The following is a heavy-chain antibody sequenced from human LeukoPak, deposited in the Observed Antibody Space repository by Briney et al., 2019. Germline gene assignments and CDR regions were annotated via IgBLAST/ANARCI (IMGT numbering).Heavy chain of an antibody. CDR3: ARGDPENYYYYYMDV. CDR1: GFTFSSYS. J-gene: IGHJ6*03. V-gene: IGHV3-48*01. D-gene: IGHD2-21*02. Sequence: GGSLRLSCAASGFTFSSYSMNWVRQAPGKGLEWASYISSSSSTKYYADSMKGRFTISRDNARNSLYLQMNSLRAEDTAVYYCARGDPENYYYYYMDVWGKGTTVTVSS. CDR2: ISSSSSTK.